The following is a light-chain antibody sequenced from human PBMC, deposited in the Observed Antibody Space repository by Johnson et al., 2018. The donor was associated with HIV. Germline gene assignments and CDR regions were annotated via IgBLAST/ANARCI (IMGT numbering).Light chain of an antibody. J-gene: IGLJ1*01. CDR3: GTWYSSLKV. V-gene: IGLV1-51*01. CDR1: SSNIGNNY. Sequence: QSVLTQPPSVSAAPGQKVTISCSGSSSNIGNNYVSWYQQLPGTAPKLLIYDNNKRPSGIPDRFSGSKSGTSATLGITGLQTGDEADYYCGTWYSSLKVFGTGTKVTVL. CDR2: DNN.